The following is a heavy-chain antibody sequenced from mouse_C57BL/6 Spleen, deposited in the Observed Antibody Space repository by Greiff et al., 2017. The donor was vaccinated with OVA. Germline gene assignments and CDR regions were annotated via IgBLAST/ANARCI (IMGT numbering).Heavy chain of an antibody. CDR2: IDPETGGT. CDR3: TRWGLSGSSFAY. Sequence: VKLVESGAELVRPGASVTLSCKASGYTFTDYEMHWVKQTPVHGLEWIGAIDPETGGTAYNQKFKGKAILTADKSSSTAYMELRSLTSEDSAVYYCTRWGLSGSSFAYWGQGTLVTVSA. D-gene: IGHD1-1*01. CDR1: GYTFTDYE. V-gene: IGHV1-15*01. J-gene: IGHJ3*01.